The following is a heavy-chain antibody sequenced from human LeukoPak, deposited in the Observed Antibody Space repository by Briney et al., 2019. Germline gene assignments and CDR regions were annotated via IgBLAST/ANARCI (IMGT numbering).Heavy chain of an antibody. Sequence: PGGSLRLSCAASGFTFSVAWMTRVRQVPGKGLEWVGRIKSKTDGGTTDYAAPVKDRFTISRDDSKNTLYLQMNSLKIEDTGIYYCTTIYTVTTGALDYWGRGTLVTVSS. J-gene: IGHJ4*02. V-gene: IGHV3-15*01. CDR3: TTIYTVTTGALDY. D-gene: IGHD4-17*01. CDR2: IKSKTDGGTT. CDR1: GFTFSVAW.